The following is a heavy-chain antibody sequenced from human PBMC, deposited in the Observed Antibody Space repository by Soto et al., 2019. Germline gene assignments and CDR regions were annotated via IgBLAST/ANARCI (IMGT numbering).Heavy chain of an antibody. CDR3: ARVYDFWSGTAGADY. Sequence: GASVKVSCKASGYTFTSYGISWVRQAPGQGLEWMGWISAYNGNTNYAQKLQGRVTMTTDTSTSTAYMELRSLRSDDTAVYYCARVYDFWSGTAGADYWGQGTLVTVSS. V-gene: IGHV1-18*01. CDR2: ISAYNGNT. CDR1: GYTFTSYG. D-gene: IGHD3-3*01. J-gene: IGHJ4*02.